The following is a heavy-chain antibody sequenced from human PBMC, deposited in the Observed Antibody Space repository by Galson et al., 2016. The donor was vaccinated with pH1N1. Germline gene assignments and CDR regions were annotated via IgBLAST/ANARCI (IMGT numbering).Heavy chain of an antibody. J-gene: IGHJ4*02. D-gene: IGHD4-23*01. CDR1: GFSVSRHW. CDR2: IFNDGST. Sequence: SLRLSCAASGFSVSRHWMSWVRQAPGQGLEWVTGIFNDGSTSYADSVKGRFTISRDNSKNTVYLQMNTLTVDDTARYYCARDRPYGGKVDVDSWGPGTLVTVSS. V-gene: IGHV3-53*01. CDR3: ARDRPYGGKVDVDS.